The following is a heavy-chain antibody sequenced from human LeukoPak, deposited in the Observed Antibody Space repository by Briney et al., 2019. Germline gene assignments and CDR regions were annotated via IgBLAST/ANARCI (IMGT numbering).Heavy chain of an antibody. Sequence: SETLSLTCTVSGASITDYYWAWIRQPAGRGLEWVGRIYTTETPDYNPSLKSRVTISVDTSKNQFSLKLSSVTAADTAVYYCARGPREWGNYYYYGMDVWGQGTTVTVSS. CDR2: IYTTETP. CDR3: ARGPREWGNYYYYGMDV. CDR1: GASITDYY. V-gene: IGHV4-4*07. D-gene: IGHD3-3*01. J-gene: IGHJ6*02.